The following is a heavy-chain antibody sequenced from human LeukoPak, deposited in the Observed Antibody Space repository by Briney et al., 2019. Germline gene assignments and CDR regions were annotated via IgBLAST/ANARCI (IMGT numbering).Heavy chain of an antibody. CDR1: GFTFSSYA. CDR3: ARENTKGGKYYSGMDV. J-gene: IGHJ6*02. V-gene: IGHV3-23*01. CDR2: ISGSGGST. D-gene: IGHD1-26*01. Sequence: GGSLRLSCTASGFTFSSYAMSWVRHSPGKGLEWVSAISGSGGSTYYADSVKGRFTISRDNSKNTLFLQMNSLRAEDTAVYYCARENTKGGKYYSGMDVWGQGTTVTVSS.